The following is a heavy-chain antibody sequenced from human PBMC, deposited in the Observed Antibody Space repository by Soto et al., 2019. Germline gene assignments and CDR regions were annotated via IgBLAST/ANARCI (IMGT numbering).Heavy chain of an antibody. J-gene: IGHJ4*02. CDR3: AREGNLGRWIQPLDS. CDR2: IYYSGTT. CDR1: GGSFSNYY. D-gene: IGHD2-2*03. V-gene: IGHV4-59*01. Sequence: SETLSLTCTVSGGSFSNYYWSLIRQPPGKGLEWIGYIYYSGTTTYNPSLKGRVTISIHTSTNQFSLKLSSVTAADTAVYYCAREGNLGRWIQPLDSCGQGTLGTVSS.